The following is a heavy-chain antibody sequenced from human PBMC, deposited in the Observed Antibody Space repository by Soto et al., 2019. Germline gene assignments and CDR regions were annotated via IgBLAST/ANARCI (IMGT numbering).Heavy chain of an antibody. CDR2: IKSKTDGGTT. J-gene: IGHJ6*02. Sequence: PGGSLRLSCAASGFTFSNAWMNWVRQAPGKGLEWVGRIKSKTDGGTTDYAAPVKGRFTISRDDSKNTLYLQMNSLKTEDTAVYYCTTEGVVVPAAMHYYYYGMDVWGQGTTVTVSS. D-gene: IGHD2-2*01. CDR1: GFTFSNAW. CDR3: TTEGVVVPAAMHYYYYGMDV. V-gene: IGHV3-15*07.